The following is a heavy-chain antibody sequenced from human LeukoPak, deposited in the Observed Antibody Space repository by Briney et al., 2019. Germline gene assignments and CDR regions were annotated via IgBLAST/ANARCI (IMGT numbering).Heavy chain of an antibody. V-gene: IGHV3-48*04. D-gene: IGHD1-14*01. J-gene: IGHJ4*02. CDR2: SNTDGTI. CDR1: GFTFSYYS. Sequence: GGSLRLSCAASGFTFSYYSMNWVRQAPGKGLEWISYSNTDGTISYADSVKGRFTISRDNAKNTLFLQMNSLRAEDTAVYYCARDTPGIGVDYWGQGTLVTVSS. CDR3: ARDTPGIGVDY.